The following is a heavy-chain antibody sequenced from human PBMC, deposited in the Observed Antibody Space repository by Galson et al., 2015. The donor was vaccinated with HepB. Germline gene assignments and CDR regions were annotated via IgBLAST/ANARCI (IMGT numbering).Heavy chain of an antibody. CDR3: ARQGSGWYSGGNWFDS. V-gene: IGHV5-10-1*01. Sequence: QSGAEVKKPGESLRISCEASGYKFSSYSITWVRQMPEKGLEWMGRIDPSNSYSNYSPSFQGHVTMSVDKSINTAYLQWSGLKASDTATYYCARQGSGWYSGGNWFDSWGQGTQVTVSS. CDR2: IDPSNSYS. J-gene: IGHJ5*01. D-gene: IGHD6-19*01. CDR1: GYKFSSYS.